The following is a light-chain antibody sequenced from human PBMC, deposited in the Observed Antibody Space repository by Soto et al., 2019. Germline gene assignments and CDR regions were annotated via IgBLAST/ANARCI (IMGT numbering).Light chain of an antibody. J-gene: IGKJ1*01. Sequence: DIQMTQSPSSRSASLGDRVTISCRASQSFSNNLNWYQRKAGKAPKLLIYGASSLQSGVPSRFSGSRSGTDFTLTISSLVTEDFATYYCQQTYSTTWTFGQGTKVDIK. CDR3: QQTYSTTWT. CDR1: QSFSNN. CDR2: GAS. V-gene: IGKV1-39*01.